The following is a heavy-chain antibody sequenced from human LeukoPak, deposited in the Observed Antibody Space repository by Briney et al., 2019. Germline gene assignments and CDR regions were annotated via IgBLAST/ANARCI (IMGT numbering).Heavy chain of an antibody. J-gene: IGHJ4*02. V-gene: IGHV4-39*07. D-gene: IGHD6-6*01. CDR2: IYFSGST. CDR3: ASGGMRGATRLLFVC. CDR1: GGSINSSRHY. Sequence: PSETLSLTCTVSGGSINSSRHYWGWVRQPPGKGLEWIGNIYFSGSTYYNPSLKSRVTVSVDTSKNQFSLNLSSVTAADTAVYFCASGGMRGATRLLFVCWGQGTLVTVSS.